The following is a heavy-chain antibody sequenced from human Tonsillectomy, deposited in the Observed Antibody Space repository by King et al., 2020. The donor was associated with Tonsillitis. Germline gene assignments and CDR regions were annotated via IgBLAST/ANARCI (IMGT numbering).Heavy chain of an antibody. J-gene: IGHJ5*02. V-gene: IGHV3-23*04. D-gene: IGHD6-19*01. Sequence: LVESGGGLVQPGGSLRLSCAASGFTFSNYAMSWVRQAPGEGVGWGSTISGSGSNTYYADPVKGRFTTSRDHSKNTQYLQMNSPRAEDTAVYYCAKGGEAVAVWFDPWGQGTLVTVSS. CDR1: GFTFSNYA. CDR2: ISGSGSNT. CDR3: AKGGEAVAVWFDP.